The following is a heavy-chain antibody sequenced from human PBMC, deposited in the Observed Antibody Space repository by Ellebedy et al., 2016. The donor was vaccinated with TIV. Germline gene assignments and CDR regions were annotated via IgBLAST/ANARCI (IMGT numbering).Heavy chain of an antibody. J-gene: IGHJ4*02. D-gene: IGHD1-26*01. CDR3: VKEGGYSGSYPFDY. Sequence: GGSLRLXXAASGFTFSDYYMSWIRQAPGKGLEWVSYISSSSSYTNYADSVKGRFTISRDDSKNRLYLQMNSLRAEDTAVYYCVKEGGYSGSYPFDYWGQGTLVTVSS. CDR1: GFTFSDYY. CDR2: ISSSSSYT. V-gene: IGHV3-11*06.